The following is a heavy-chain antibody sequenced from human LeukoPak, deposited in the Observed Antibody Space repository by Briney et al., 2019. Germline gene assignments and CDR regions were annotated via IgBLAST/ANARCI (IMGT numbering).Heavy chain of an antibody. CDR3: TRVGYIDEGIDY. CDR2: IKQDGSKK. D-gene: IGHD5-24*01. CDR1: GFTFSGYA. J-gene: IGHJ4*02. Sequence: GGSLRLSCAVSGFTFSGYAMTWVRQAPGKGLEWVANIKQDGSKKSYVDSVKGRFTISRDNAKNSLYLQMNSLRAEDTAIYYCTRVGYIDEGIDYWGQGTLVTVSS. V-gene: IGHV3-7*04.